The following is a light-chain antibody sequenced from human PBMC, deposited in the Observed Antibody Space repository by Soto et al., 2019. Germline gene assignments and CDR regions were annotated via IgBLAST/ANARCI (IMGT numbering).Light chain of an antibody. V-gene: IGKV3D-15*03. CDR3: QHYNNWTPWT. CDR1: QRVNRN. J-gene: IGKJ1*01. CDR2: AAS. Sequence: EIVMTQSPSTLSVSPGERSTLSCRTSQRVNRNLAWSRHQPSPAPRPLIYAASVRATAIPARVSGSGSGSGSTLTLTVLKFDHFEVSFCQHYNNWTPWTFGHGTKVDIK.